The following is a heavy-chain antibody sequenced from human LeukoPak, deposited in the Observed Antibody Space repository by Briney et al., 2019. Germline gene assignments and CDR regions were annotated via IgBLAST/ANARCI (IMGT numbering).Heavy chain of an antibody. CDR3: ARASGGYYNNWFDP. V-gene: IGHV4-59*01. D-gene: IGHD3-22*01. CDR1: GGSISSYY. Sequence: SETLSLTCIVSGGSISSYYWSWIRQPPGKGLEWMGYIYYTGSTNYNPSLKSRVTISVDTSKNQFSLKLSSVTAADTAVYYCARASGGYYNNWFDPWGQGTLVTVSS. J-gene: IGHJ5*02. CDR2: IYYTGST.